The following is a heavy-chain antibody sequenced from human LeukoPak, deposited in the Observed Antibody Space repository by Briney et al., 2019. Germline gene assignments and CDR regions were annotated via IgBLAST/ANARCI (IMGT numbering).Heavy chain of an antibody. V-gene: IGHV3-30*18. Sequence: PGKSLRLSCAASGFTFSSYGIHWVRQAPGKGLEWVSLISYDGRDKRYADSVKGRFTISRDNSKNTLYLQMNSLRAEDTAVYFCAKDYSPGDYYYYGMDVWGQGTTVTVSS. CDR3: AKDYSPGDYYYYGMDV. D-gene: IGHD2-15*01. J-gene: IGHJ6*02. CDR2: ISYDGRDK. CDR1: GFTFSSYG.